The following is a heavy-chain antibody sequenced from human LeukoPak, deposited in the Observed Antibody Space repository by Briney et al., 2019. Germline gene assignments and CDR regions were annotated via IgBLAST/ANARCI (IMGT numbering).Heavy chain of an antibody. D-gene: IGHD3-3*01. V-gene: IGHV3-48*02. CDR2: ISSSSSTI. CDR1: GFTFSSYS. Sequence: GGSLRLSCAASGFTFSSYSMNWVRQAPGKGLEWVSYISSSSSTIYYADSVKGRFTISRDNAKNSLYLQMNSLRDEDTAVYYCARSIFGVVPYGMDVWGQGTTVTVSS. CDR3: ARSIFGVVPYGMDV. J-gene: IGHJ6*02.